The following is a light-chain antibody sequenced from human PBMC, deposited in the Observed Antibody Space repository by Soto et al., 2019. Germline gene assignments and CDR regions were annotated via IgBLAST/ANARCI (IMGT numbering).Light chain of an antibody. J-gene: IGLJ1*01. Sequence: QSVLTQPRSVSGSPGQSVTISCTGTSSDVGGYNFVSWYQQYPGKAPKFMIYDVSKRPSGVPDRFSGSKSGNTASLTISGLLAEDEADYYCCSYAGSHPFVFGTGTKVTVL. CDR3: CSYAGSHPFV. CDR1: SSDVGGYNF. V-gene: IGLV2-11*01. CDR2: DVS.